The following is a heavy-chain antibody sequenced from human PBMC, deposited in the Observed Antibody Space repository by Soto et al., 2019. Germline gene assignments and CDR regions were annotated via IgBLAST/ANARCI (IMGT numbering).Heavy chain of an antibody. CDR1: GFTFSSYA. J-gene: IGHJ4*02. V-gene: IGHV3-23*01. D-gene: IGHD2-15*01. CDR3: AKPISVGPRQIQAFDY. Sequence: PGGSLRLSCAASGFTFSSYAISWVRQAPGKGLEWVSAISGSGGSTYYADSVKGRFTISRDNSKNTLYLQMNSLRAEDTAVYYCAKPISVGPRQIQAFDYWGQGTLVTVSS. CDR2: ISGSGGST.